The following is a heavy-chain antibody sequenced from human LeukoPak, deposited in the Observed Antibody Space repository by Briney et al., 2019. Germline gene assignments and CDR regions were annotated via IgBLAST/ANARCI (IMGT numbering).Heavy chain of an antibody. CDR2: IYYSGST. V-gene: IGHV4-31*02. CDR1: GFTFSSYA. CDR3: ALSGSYLGDAFDI. Sequence: LRLSCAASGFTFSSYAMSWIRQHPGKGLEWIGYIYYSGSTYYNPSLKSRVTISVDTSKNQFSLKLSSVTAADTAVYYCALSGSYLGDAFDIWGQGTMVTVSS. D-gene: IGHD1-26*01. J-gene: IGHJ3*02.